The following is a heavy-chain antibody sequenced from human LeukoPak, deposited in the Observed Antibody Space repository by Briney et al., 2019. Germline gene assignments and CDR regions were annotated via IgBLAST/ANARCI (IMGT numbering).Heavy chain of an antibody. CDR1: GFSFNNYV. CDR2: ISGTGTNT. CDR3: AKGVKPVFGSGNWFDS. J-gene: IGHJ5*01. V-gene: IGHV3-23*01. D-gene: IGHD3-10*01. Sequence: GGSLRLSCAASGFSFNNYVMAWVRQVPGKGLEWVSGISGTGTNTDYADSVRGRFTISRDNSRKTLNLQMSSLTAEDTAVYCAKGVKPVFGSGNWFDSWGQGTLVTVSS.